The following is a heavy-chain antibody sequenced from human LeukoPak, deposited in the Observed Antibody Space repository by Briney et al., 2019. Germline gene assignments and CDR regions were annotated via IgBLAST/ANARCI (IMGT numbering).Heavy chain of an antibody. D-gene: IGHD1-26*01. CDR1: EYTHTELS. V-gene: IGHV1-24*01. CDR3: ATWDPFVGATGEFDY. CDR2: FDPEDGET. Sequence: ASVKVSCKVSEYTHTELSMNWVGQAAGKGLEWMGGFDPEDGETIYPQKFQGGVTLSEDTYTDTGYLDLSSLRSEDTAVYYCATWDPFVGATGEFDYWGQGTLVTVSS. J-gene: IGHJ4*02.